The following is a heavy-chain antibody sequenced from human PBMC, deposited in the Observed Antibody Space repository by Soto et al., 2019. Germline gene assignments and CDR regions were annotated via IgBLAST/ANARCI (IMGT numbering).Heavy chain of an antibody. CDR2: IIPIFGTA. CDR3: ARDKINYYGSGSYYTKFDY. D-gene: IGHD3-10*01. V-gene: IGHV1-69*01. Sequence: QVQLVQSGAEVQKPGSSVKVSCKASGGTFSSYAISWVRQAPGQGLEWMGGIIPIFGTANYAQKFQGRVTITADESTSTAYMELSSLRSEDTAVYYCARDKINYYGSGSYYTKFDYWGQGTLVTVSS. J-gene: IGHJ4*02. CDR1: GGTFSSYA.